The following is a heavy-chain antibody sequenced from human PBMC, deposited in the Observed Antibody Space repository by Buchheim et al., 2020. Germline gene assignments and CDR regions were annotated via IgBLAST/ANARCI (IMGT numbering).Heavy chain of an antibody. D-gene: IGHD1-14*01. CDR1: GYIFTSYG. CDR3: ATGEIQPSDS. V-gene: IGHV1-18*01. Sequence: QVQLVQSGAEVKKPGASVKVSCKASGYIFTSYGISWVRQAPGQGLEWMGWINAGTGTTTYLQKFQDRVSFTRDASATTAYLHLTSLRSDDTAKYYCATGEIQPSDSWGQGT. CDR2: INAGTGTT. J-gene: IGHJ4*02.